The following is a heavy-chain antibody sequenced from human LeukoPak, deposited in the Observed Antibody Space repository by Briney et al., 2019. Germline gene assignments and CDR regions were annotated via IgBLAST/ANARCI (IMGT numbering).Heavy chain of an antibody. J-gene: IGHJ5*02. CDR2: INHSGST. D-gene: IGHD2-2*01. CDR1: GGSFSGYY. V-gene: IGHV4-34*01. Sequence: SETLSLTCAVYGGSFSGYYWSWTRQPPGKGLEWIGEINHSGSTNYNPSLKSRVTISVDTSKNQFSLKLSSVTAADTAVYYCARRRIVVVPAALNWFDPWGQGTLVTVSS. CDR3: ARRRIVVVPAALNWFDP.